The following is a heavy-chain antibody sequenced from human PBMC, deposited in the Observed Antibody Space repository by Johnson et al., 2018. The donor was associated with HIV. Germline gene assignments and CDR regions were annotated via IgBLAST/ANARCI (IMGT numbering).Heavy chain of an antibody. D-gene: IGHD3-22*01. Sequence: MQLVESGGGLVKPGGSLRLSCAASGFTFSNAWMSWVRQAPGKGLEWVGRLKSKTDGGAIDYAASVKGRFTISRDDSKNTLYLQMNSLRAEDTAVYYCARGDYHDSSGYFSDAFDVWGQGTMVTVSS. CDR3: ARGDYHDSSGYFSDAFDV. V-gene: IGHV3-15*01. CDR1: GFTFSNAW. CDR2: LKSKTDGGAI. J-gene: IGHJ3*01.